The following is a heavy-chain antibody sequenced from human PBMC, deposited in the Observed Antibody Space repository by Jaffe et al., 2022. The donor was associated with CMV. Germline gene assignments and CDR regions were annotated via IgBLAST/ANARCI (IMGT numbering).Heavy chain of an antibody. CDR3: ATDPMPFSGGYIGWGPKKDYDHYMDV. V-gene: IGHV3-21*01. D-gene: IGHD5-12*01. CDR2: ISRTSSYI. J-gene: IGHJ6*03. Sequence: QLVESGGGLVEPGGSLRLSCAASGFIFRSYSMNWVRQAPGKGLEWVASISRTSSYIYYAASVRGRFTISRDNADDSLSLQMGSLRVDDTAVYYCATDPMPFSGGYIGWGPKKDYDHYMDVWGKGTTVIVSS. CDR1: GFIFRSYS.